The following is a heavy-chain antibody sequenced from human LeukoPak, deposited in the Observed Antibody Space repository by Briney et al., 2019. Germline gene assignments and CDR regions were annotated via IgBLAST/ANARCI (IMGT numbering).Heavy chain of an antibody. Sequence: GGSLRLSCAASGFTFSSYAMHWVRQAPGKGLEWVAVISYDGSNKYYADSVKGRFTISRDNSKNTLYLQMNSLRAEDTAVYNCARSPCSGGSCHEAFDYWGQGTLVTVSS. CDR3: ARSPCSGGSCHEAFDY. V-gene: IGHV3-30-3*01. D-gene: IGHD2-15*01. J-gene: IGHJ4*02. CDR1: GFTFSSYA. CDR2: ISYDGSNK.